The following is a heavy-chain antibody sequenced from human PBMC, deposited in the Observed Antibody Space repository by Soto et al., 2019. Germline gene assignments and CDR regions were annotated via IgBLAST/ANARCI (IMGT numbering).Heavy chain of an antibody. CDR1: GYTFTSYA. CDR2: INAGNGNT. J-gene: IGHJ4*02. V-gene: IGHV1-3*01. CDR3: ARGVGSGLSDY. D-gene: IGHD1-26*01. Sequence: QVQLVQSGAEVKKPGASVKVSCKASGYTFTSYAMHWVRQAPGQRLEWMGWINAGNGNTKYSQKFQGRGTITRDTSASTSYMELSRLRSEDTAVYFCARGVGSGLSDYWGQGTLVTVSS.